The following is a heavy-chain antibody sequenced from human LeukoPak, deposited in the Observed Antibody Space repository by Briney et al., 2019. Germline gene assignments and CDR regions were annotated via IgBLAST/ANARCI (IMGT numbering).Heavy chain of an antibody. Sequence: GGSLRLSCAASGFTFNNYAMTWVRQAPGKGLEWVSLISATGGNTYYADSVKGRFTISRDNSKNTLSLQMNSLRAEDTAVYYCAKNVRVGGGGMDVWGQGIPVTVSS. CDR2: ISATGGNT. V-gene: IGHV3-23*01. CDR1: GFTFNNYA. CDR3: AKNVRVGGGGMDV. J-gene: IGHJ6*02. D-gene: IGHD1-26*01.